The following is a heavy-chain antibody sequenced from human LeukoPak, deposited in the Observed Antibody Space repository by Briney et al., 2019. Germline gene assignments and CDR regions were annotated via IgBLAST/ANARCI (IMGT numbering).Heavy chain of an antibody. Sequence: GGSLRLSCAASGFNFITAAMTWVRQAPGKGLEWVSLIGSVGESTYYADSVKGRFTISRDNSKNTLSLQMNSLRAEDTAVYYCAKGGLAYCGGDCSSRGVYYFDSWGQGTLVTVSS. J-gene: IGHJ4*02. D-gene: IGHD2-21*02. CDR1: GFNFITAA. CDR3: AKGGLAYCGGDCSSRGVYYFDS. V-gene: IGHV3-23*01. CDR2: IGSVGEST.